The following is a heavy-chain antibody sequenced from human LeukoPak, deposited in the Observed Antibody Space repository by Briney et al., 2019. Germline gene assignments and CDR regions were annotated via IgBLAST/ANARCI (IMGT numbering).Heavy chain of an antibody. V-gene: IGHV3-48*03. J-gene: IGHJ6*04. CDR3: AEIGITMIGGV. CDR1: GFTFSSYE. CDR2: ISSIVSTI. Sequence: GGSLRLSCAASGFTFSSYEMNWVRQAPGKGLEWVSYISSIVSTIYYADSVKGRFTIPRHNAKNSLYLQLNSLRAEDTAVYYCAEIGITMIGGVWGKGTTVTISS. D-gene: IGHD3-10*02.